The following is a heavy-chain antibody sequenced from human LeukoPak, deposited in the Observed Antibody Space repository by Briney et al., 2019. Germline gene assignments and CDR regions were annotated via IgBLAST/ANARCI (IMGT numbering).Heavy chain of an antibody. V-gene: IGHV3-74*01. CDR1: GFTFSSYW. CDR3: ARDKPSSIAARFDY. D-gene: IGHD6-6*01. Sequence: GGSLRLSCAASGFTFSSYWMHWVRQAPGKGPVWVSRINNDGSSTSYADSVKGRFTISRDNAKNTLYLQMNSLRAEDTAVYYCARDKPSSIAARFDYWGQGTLVTVSS. CDR2: INNDGSST. J-gene: IGHJ4*02.